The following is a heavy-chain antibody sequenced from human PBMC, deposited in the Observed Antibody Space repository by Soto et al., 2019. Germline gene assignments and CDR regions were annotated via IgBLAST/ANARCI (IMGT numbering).Heavy chain of an antibody. J-gene: IGHJ6*02. V-gene: IGHV5-51*01. CDR2: IYPGDSDT. Sequence: PGESLKISCKGSGYSFTSYWIGWVRQMPGKGLEWMGIIYPGDSDTRYSPSFQGQVTISADKSISTAYLQWSSLKASDTAMYYCARGAYSGSYPEGHYYYYGMDVWGQGTTVTVSS. D-gene: IGHD1-26*01. CDR1: GYSFTSYW. CDR3: ARGAYSGSYPEGHYYYYGMDV.